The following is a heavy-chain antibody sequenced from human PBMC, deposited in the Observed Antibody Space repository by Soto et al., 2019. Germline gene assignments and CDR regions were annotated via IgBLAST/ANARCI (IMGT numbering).Heavy chain of an antibody. V-gene: IGHV3-7*05. CDR3: ARDQSMGHFYYDLWSGYSAPLNWFDP. CDR1: GFTFSSYW. CDR2: IKQDGSEK. D-gene: IGHD3-3*01. Sequence: GGSLRLSCAASGFTFSSYWMSWVRQAPGKGLEWVANIKQDGSEKYYVDSVKGRFSVSRDNAKNSLYLQMNSLRAEDTAVYYCARDQSMGHFYYDLWSGYSAPLNWFDPWGQGTLVTVSS. J-gene: IGHJ5*02.